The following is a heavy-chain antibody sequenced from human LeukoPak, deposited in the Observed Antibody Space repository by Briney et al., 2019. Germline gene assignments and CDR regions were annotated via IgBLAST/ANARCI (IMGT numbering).Heavy chain of an antibody. Sequence: SVKVSCKASGFTFTSSAMQWVRQARGQRLEWIGWIVVGSGNTNYAQKFQERVTITRDMSTSTAYMELSSLRSEDTAVYYCAAAFNSGSYLDFDHWGQGTLVTVSS. CDR2: IVVGSGNT. D-gene: IGHD1-26*01. CDR1: GFTFTSSA. V-gene: IGHV1-58*02. J-gene: IGHJ4*02. CDR3: AAAFNSGSYLDFDH.